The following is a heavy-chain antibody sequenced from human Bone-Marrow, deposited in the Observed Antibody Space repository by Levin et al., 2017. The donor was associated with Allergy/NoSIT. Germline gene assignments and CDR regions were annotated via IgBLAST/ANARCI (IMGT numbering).Heavy chain of an antibody. D-gene: IGHD6-19*01. Sequence: KVSCKDSGYSFSTYWIGWVRQRPGKGLEWMGIIYPGDSDTKYSPSFQGQVTISADKSISTAYLQWSGLKASDTAMYYCVRQFSSGWYEFDYWGQGTLVTVSS. J-gene: IGHJ4*02. CDR1: GYSFSTYW. V-gene: IGHV5-51*01. CDR3: VRQFSSGWYEFDY. CDR2: IYPGDSDT.